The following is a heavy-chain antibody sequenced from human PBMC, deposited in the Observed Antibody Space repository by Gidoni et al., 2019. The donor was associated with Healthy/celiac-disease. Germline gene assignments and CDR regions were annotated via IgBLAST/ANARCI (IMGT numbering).Heavy chain of an antibody. D-gene: IGHD3-10*01. V-gene: IGHV3-30*18. CDR2: ISYDGSNK. J-gene: IGHJ6*02. CDR3: AKDQAEHGSGSYGGVMDV. Sequence: QVQLVESGGGVVQPGRSLRLSFAASGCTFSRCGLHWVRQAPGKGLEWVAVISYDGSNKYYADSVKGRFTISRDNSKNTLYLQMNSLRAEDTAVYYCAKDQAEHGSGSYGGVMDVWGQGTTVTVSS. CDR1: GCTFSRCG.